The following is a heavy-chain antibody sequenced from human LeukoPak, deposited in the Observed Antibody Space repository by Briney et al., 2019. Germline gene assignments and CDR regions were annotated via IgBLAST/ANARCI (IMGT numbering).Heavy chain of an antibody. Sequence: SQTLSLTCTVSGGSISSGGYYWSWIRQHPGKGLEWIGYIYYSGSTYYNPSLKSRVTISVDTSKNQFSLKLSSVTAADTAVYYRARVGSEWLQLGVNWFDPWGQGTLVTVSS. J-gene: IGHJ5*02. CDR3: ARVGSEWLQLGVNWFDP. D-gene: IGHD5-24*01. CDR2: IYYSGST. V-gene: IGHV4-31*03. CDR1: GGSISSGGYY.